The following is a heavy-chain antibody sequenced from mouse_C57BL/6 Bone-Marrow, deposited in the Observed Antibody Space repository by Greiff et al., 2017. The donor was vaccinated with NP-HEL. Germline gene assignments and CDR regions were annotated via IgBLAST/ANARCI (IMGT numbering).Heavy chain of an antibody. Sequence: QVQLQQSGAELVRPGASVTLSCKASGYTFTDYEMHWVKQTPVHGLEWIGAIDPETGGTAYNQKFKGKAILTADKSSSTADMELRSLTSEDSAVYYCTRSLYYGNSLTAMDYWGQGTSVTVSS. CDR2: IDPETGGT. D-gene: IGHD2-1*01. CDR1: GYTFTDYE. J-gene: IGHJ4*01. CDR3: TRSLYYGNSLTAMDY. V-gene: IGHV1-15*01.